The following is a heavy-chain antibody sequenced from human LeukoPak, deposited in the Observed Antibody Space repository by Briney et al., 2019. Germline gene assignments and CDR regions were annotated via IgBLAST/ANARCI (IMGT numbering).Heavy chain of an antibody. CDR3: ARHRVYDSSGDFDY. Sequence: GESLKISCKGSGYRFTSYWIGWVRQMTGKNLKWMGIIYPGDSDTRYSPSFQGQVTISADKSISTAYLQWSSLKASDTAMYYCARHRVYDSSGDFDYWGQGTLVTVSS. J-gene: IGHJ4*02. CDR1: GYRFTSYW. CDR2: IYPGDSDT. V-gene: IGHV5-51*01. D-gene: IGHD3-22*01.